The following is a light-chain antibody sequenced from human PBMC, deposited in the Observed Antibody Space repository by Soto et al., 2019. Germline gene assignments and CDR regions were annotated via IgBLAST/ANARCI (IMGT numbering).Light chain of an antibody. CDR1: KSGTTS. Sequence: SYELTQPPSVSVAPGQTATLTCGGTKSGTTSAHWYQQKAGQAPVLVLYDDSDRPSGIPERFSGSNSGGNTATLTISRAEAGDEADYYCQVWDFNSDQWVFGGGTKLTVL. CDR3: QVWDFNSDQWV. CDR2: DDS. V-gene: IGLV3-21*02. J-gene: IGLJ3*02.